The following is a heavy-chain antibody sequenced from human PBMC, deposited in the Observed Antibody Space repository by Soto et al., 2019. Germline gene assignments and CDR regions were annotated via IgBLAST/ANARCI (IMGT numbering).Heavy chain of an antibody. J-gene: IGHJ1*01. Sequence: EVQLVESGGDLVQPGGSLRLSCGASGFTFISYWMHWVRQVPGKGLEWGARINGDGSITSHADSVTGRFTISRDNPKDTLDLQMRSLRAEDTAVYYCAMAETTEYDSSGYGYWGQGVRVNVSS. CDR3: AMAETTEYDSSGYGY. CDR1: GFTFISYW. CDR2: INGDGSIT. V-gene: IGHV3-74*03. D-gene: IGHD3-22*01.